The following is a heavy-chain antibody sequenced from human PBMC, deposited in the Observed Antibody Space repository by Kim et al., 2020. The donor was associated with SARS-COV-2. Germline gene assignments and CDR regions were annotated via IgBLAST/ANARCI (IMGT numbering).Heavy chain of an antibody. CDR2: ISAYNGNT. CDR3: ARFRGQRFGEFKFDY. D-gene: IGHD3-10*01. CDR1: GYTFTSYG. V-gene: IGHV1-18*04. J-gene: IGHJ4*02. Sequence: ASVKVSCKASGYTFTSYGISWVRQAPGQGLEWMGWISAYNGNTNYAQKLQGRVTMTTDTSTSTAYMELRSLRSDDTAVYYCARFRGQRFGEFKFDYWGQGTLVTVSS.